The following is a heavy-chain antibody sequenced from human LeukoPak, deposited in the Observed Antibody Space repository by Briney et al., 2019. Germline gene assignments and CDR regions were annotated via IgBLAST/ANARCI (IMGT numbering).Heavy chain of an antibody. J-gene: IGHJ4*02. Sequence: ASVTVSCKASGYTFTGYYMHWVRQAPGQGLEWMGWINPNSGGTNYAQKFQGRVTMTRDTSISTAYMELSRLRSDDTAVYYCARVRGYYYDSSGLNYFDYWGQGTLVTVSS. D-gene: IGHD3-22*01. V-gene: IGHV1-2*02. CDR1: GYTFTGYY. CDR2: INPNSGGT. CDR3: ARVRGYYYDSSGLNYFDY.